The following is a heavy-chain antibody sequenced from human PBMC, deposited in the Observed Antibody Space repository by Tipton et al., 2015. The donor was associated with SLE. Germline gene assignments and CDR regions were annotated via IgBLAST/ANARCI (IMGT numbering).Heavy chain of an antibody. V-gene: IGHV1-2*06. CDR2: INPYSGGT. D-gene: IGHD2-21*02. CDR3: ARVDGYQDT. J-gene: IGHJ5*02. Sequence: QLVQSGAEVKKPGASVKVSCMSSGYTFTAYSVHWVRQAPGQGLEWMGRINPYSGGTDYARRFQGRVTMTRDTSISTTYIELSRRTSDDTAVYYWARVDGYQDTWGQGTLVTFSS. CDR1: GYTFTAYS.